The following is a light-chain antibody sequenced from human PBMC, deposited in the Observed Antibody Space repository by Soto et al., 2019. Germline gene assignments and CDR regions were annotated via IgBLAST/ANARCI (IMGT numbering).Light chain of an antibody. V-gene: IGLV2-14*01. CDR1: SSDVGGYNY. J-gene: IGLJ2*01. CDR2: DVN. Sequence: QSALTQPASVSGSPGQSITISCTGTSSDVGGYNYVSWYQQHPGKAPKLMIYDVNTRPSGVSNRFSGSKSGYTASLTISGLQAEDEADYYCSSYTSSISFGGGTKLTVL. CDR3: SSYTSSIS.